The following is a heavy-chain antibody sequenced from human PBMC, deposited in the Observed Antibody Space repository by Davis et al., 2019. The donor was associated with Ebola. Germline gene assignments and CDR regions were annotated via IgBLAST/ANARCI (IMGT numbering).Heavy chain of an antibody. J-gene: IGHJ6*02. CDR3: ARERLRLRTPYGMDV. CDR1: GYTFTSYY. Sequence: ASVPVSCKASGYTFTSYYMHWVRQAPAQGLEWMGIINPSGGSTSYAQKFQGRVTMTRDTSTSTAYMELSSLRSEDTAVYYCARERLRLRTPYGMDVWGQGTTVTVSS. D-gene: IGHD5-12*01. V-gene: IGHV1-46*01. CDR2: INPSGGST.